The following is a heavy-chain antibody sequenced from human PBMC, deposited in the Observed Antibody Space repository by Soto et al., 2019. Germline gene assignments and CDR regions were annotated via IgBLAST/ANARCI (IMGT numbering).Heavy chain of an antibody. CDR3: ASGPTRLWFGELYVDY. Sequence: QVQLVQSGAEVKKPGASVKVSCKASGYTFTSYDINWVRQATGQGLEWMGWMNPNSGNTGYAQKFQGRVTMTRNTPISTAYMELSSLRSEDTAVYYCASGPTRLWFGELYVDYWGQGTLVTVSS. CDR1: GYTFTSYD. D-gene: IGHD3-10*01. J-gene: IGHJ4*02. V-gene: IGHV1-8*01. CDR2: MNPNSGNT.